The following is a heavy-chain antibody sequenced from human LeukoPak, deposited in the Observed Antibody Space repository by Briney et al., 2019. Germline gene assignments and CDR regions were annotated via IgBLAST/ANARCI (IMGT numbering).Heavy chain of an antibody. D-gene: IGHD6-13*01. CDR1: GGSFSGYY. J-gene: IGHJ4*02. CDR2: INHSGST. V-gene: IGHV4-34*01. Sequence: SETLSLTCAVYGGSFSGYYWSWIRQPPGKGLEWIGEINHSGSTNYNPSLKSRVTISVDTSKNQFSLELSSVTAADTAVYYCARRGVRYSSSWYDFDYWGQGTLVTVSS. CDR3: ARRGVRYSSSWYDFDY.